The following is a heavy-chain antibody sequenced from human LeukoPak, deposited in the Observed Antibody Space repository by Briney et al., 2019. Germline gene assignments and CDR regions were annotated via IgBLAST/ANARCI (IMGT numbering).Heavy chain of an antibody. J-gene: IGHJ4*02. Sequence: GGSLRLSCAASGFTFSSYGMHWVRQAPGKGLEWVAVIWYDGSNKYYADSVKGRFTISRDNSKNTLYLQMNSLRAEDTAVYYCARGGSSWPSYYFGYWGQGTLVTVSS. CDR2: IWYDGSNK. D-gene: IGHD6-13*01. CDR1: GFTFSSYG. CDR3: ARGGSSWPSYYFGY. V-gene: IGHV3-33*01.